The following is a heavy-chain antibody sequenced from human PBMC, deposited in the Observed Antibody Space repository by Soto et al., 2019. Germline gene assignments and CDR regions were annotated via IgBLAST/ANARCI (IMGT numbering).Heavy chain of an antibody. Sequence: PGGSLRLSCAASGFTFRSFTMNWVRQAPGKGLEWVSTISSNSAYIYYTDALRGRFTISRDNAKNSLHLQMNSLRAEDTAVYYCPLDPSPYSIARPWFDPSGPGPLVTVSS. J-gene: IGHJ5*02. CDR3: PLDPSPYSIARPWFDP. CDR1: GFTFRSFT. D-gene: IGHD4-4*01. CDR2: ISSNSAYI. V-gene: IGHV3-21*01.